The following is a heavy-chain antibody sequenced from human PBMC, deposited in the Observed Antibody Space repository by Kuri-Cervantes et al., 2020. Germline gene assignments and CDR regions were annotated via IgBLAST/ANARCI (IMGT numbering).Heavy chain of an antibody. CDR3: ARCQMWNADPFDI. CDR1: EYDFATYW. J-gene: IGHJ3*02. V-gene: IGHV5-51*01. Sequence: GESLKISCQASEYDFATYWIVWVRQTPEKGLEWVGVIYPDDSHTRYSPSFQGQVTISADKSITTAYLRWDSLKTSDTAIYYCARCQMWNADPFDIWGQGTLVTVSS. D-gene: IGHD1-1*01. CDR2: IYPDDSHT.